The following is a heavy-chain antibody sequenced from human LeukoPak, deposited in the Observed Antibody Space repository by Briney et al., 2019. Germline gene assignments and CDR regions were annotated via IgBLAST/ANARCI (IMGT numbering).Heavy chain of an antibody. CDR1: GYTFINTD. CDR2: MNPNSGIT. V-gene: IGHV1-8*01. CDR3: ARDRQTRPFDY. Sequence: ASVKVSCKASGYTFINTDINWVRQATGQGLEWMGWMNPNSGITGYAQKFQGRVTMTRNTSISTAYMELSSLRSEDTAVYYCARDRQTRPFDYWGQGTLVTVSS. D-gene: IGHD6-6*01. J-gene: IGHJ4*02.